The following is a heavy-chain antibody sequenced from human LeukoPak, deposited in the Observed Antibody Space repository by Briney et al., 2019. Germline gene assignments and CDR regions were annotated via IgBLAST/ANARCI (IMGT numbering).Heavy chain of an antibody. D-gene: IGHD3-16*01. J-gene: IGHJ6*03. Sequence: PSETLSLTCTVSGGSISSYYWSWIRQPPGKGLKWIGNIYYSGYTTYSPSLRSRVTISVDTSKNQFSLKLSSVTAADTAVYYCARETSQKGAHYMDVWGKGTTVTISS. V-gene: IGHV4-59*01. CDR2: IYYSGYT. CDR3: ARETSQKGAHYMDV. CDR1: GGSISSYY.